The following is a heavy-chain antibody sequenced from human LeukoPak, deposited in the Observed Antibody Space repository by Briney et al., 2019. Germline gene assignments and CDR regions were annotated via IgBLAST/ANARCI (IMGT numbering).Heavy chain of an antibody. Sequence: SETLSLTCTVSGGSISSYYWSWIRQPPGKGLKWIGYIYYSGSTNYNPSLKSQVTIPVDTSKNQFSLKLSSVTAADTAVYYCARGYCSGGSCYLYYFDYWGQGTLVTVSS. CDR1: GGSISSYY. CDR3: ARGYCSGGSCYLYYFDY. CDR2: IYYSGST. D-gene: IGHD2-15*01. V-gene: IGHV4-59*01. J-gene: IGHJ4*02.